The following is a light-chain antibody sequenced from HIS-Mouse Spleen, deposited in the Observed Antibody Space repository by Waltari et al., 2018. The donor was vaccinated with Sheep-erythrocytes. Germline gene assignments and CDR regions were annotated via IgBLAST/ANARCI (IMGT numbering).Light chain of an antibody. CDR2: YDD. CDR1: SPNLRNHR. Sequence: QSVLTQPPSVSEAPRQRVPIPCSGSSPNLRNHRVNWYQQLPGKAPKLLIYYDDLLPSGVSDRFSGSKSGTSASLAISGLQSEDEADYYCAAWDDSLNGWVFGGGTKLTVL. V-gene: IGLV1-36*01. J-gene: IGLJ3*02. CDR3: AAWDDSLNGWV.